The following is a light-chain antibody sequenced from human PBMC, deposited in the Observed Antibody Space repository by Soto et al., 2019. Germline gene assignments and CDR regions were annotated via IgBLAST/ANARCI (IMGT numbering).Light chain of an antibody. CDR3: QQYGSSGT. J-gene: IGKJ1*01. CDR2: GAS. V-gene: IGKV3-20*01. CDR1: QSVSSSY. Sequence: EIVSTQSPGTLSLSPGERATLSCRASQSVSSSYLAWYQQKPGQAPRLLIYGASNRATGIPDRFSGSGSGTDFTLTISRLEPEDFAVYYCQQYGSSGTFGQGTKV.